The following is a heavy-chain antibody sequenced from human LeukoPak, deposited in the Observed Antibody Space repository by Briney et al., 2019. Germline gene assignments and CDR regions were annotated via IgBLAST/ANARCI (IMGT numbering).Heavy chain of an antibody. J-gene: IGHJ3*02. V-gene: IGHV1-69*05. D-gene: IGHD2-2*01. CDR3: AREDCSSTSCYQAVGAFDI. Sequence: ASVKVSCKASGGTFSSYAISWVRQAPGQGLEWMGGIIPIFGTANYAQKFQGRVTITTDESTSTAYMELSSLRSEDTAVYYCAREDCSSTSCYQAVGAFDIWGQGTMVTVSS. CDR1: GGTFSSYA. CDR2: IIPIFGTA.